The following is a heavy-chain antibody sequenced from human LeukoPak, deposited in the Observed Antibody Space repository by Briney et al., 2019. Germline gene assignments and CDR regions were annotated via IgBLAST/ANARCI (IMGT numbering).Heavy chain of an antibody. D-gene: IGHD6-13*01. J-gene: IGHJ4*02. CDR2: INWSGSSV. Sequence: PGGSLRLSCAASGFSFDDYGMGWVRQIPGKGLEWVSGINWSGSSVGYTASVEGRFTISRDNSKNTLYLQMNSLRAEDTAVYYCARDPGRIAAHTHEFDYWGQGTLVTVSS. CDR1: GFSFDDYG. CDR3: ARDPGRIAAHTHEFDY. V-gene: IGHV3-20*04.